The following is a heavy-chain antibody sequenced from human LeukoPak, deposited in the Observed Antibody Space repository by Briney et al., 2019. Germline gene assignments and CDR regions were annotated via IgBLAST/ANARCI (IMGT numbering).Heavy chain of an antibody. CDR3: ATDEFCPFGELCFDP. V-gene: IGHV1-24*01. Sequence: VASVKVSCKVSGYTLTELSMHWVRQAPGKGLEWMGGFDPKDGETIYAQKFQGRVTMTEDTSTDTAYMELSSLRSEDTAVYYCATDEFCPFGELCFDPWGQGTLVTVSS. CDR2: FDPKDGET. D-gene: IGHD3-10*01. CDR1: GYTLTELS. J-gene: IGHJ5*02.